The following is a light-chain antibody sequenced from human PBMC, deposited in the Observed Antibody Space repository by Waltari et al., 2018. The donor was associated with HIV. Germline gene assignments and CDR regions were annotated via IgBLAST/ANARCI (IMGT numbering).Light chain of an antibody. J-gene: IGLJ2*01. CDR1: ASDVATYNI. V-gene: IGLV2-23*02. CDR2: EVS. Sequence: QSALTQPASVSGSPGQSITFSCTGTASDVATYNIATWYQQNPGKAPKFIIYEVSKRPSGVSNRFSASKSGNTASLTISGLQAEDEADYYCCSYAGSNSLVFGGGTKLTVL. CDR3: CSYAGSNSLV.